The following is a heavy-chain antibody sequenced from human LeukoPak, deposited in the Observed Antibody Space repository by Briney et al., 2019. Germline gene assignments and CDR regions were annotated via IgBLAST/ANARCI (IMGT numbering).Heavy chain of an antibody. CDR2: ISTYNGNT. Sequence: ASVKVSCKASGYSFTTYGISWVRQAPGQGLEWMGWISTYNGNTNSAQRLQGRVTMTTDTSTSTAYMELRSLRSDDTAVYYCARARGGSSWFYYYYGMDVWGQGTTVTVSS. J-gene: IGHJ6*02. D-gene: IGHD6-13*01. V-gene: IGHV1-18*01. CDR3: ARARGGSSWFYYYYGMDV. CDR1: GYSFTTYG.